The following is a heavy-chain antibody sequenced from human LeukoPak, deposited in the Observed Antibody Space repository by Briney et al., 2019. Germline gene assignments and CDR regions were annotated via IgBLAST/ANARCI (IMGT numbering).Heavy chain of an antibody. CDR1: GYTFTSYG. CDR3: GLREENYYYMDV. V-gene: IGHV1-69*05. CDR2: IIPIFGTA. Sequence: SVKVSCKASGYTFTSYGISWVRQAPGQGLEWMGGIIPIFGTANYAQKFQGRVTITTDESTSTAYMELSSLRSEDTAVYYCGLREENYYYMDVWGKGTTVTVSS. D-gene: IGHD1-26*01. J-gene: IGHJ6*03.